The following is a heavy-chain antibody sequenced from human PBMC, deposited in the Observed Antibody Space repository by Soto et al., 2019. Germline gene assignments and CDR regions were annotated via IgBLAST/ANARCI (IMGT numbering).Heavy chain of an antibody. CDR3: AASPIGIAVAGDTKYYFDY. CDR1: GYIFTGYY. J-gene: IGHJ4*02. V-gene: IGHV1-2*04. CDR2: INPNSGDT. Sequence: ASVKVSCKASGYIFTGYYMHWVRQAPGQGLEWMGWINPNSGDTNYTQKFQGWVTMTRDTSINTAYMELSRLRSDDTAVYYCAASPIGIAVAGDTKYYFDYWGRGTLVSVCS. D-gene: IGHD6-19*01.